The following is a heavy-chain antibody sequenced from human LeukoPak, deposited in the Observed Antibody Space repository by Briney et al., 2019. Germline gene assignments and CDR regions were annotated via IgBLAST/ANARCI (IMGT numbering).Heavy chain of an antibody. CDR3: ARYSEMATTYYFDY. CDR2: IIPILGIA. D-gene: IGHD5-24*01. Sequence: ASVKVSCKASGYTFTSYGISWVRQAPGQGLEWMGRIIPILGIANYAQKFQGRVTITADKSTSTAYMELSSLRSEDTAVYYCARYSEMATTYYFDYWGQGTLVTVSS. CDR1: GYTFTSYG. J-gene: IGHJ4*02. V-gene: IGHV1-69*04.